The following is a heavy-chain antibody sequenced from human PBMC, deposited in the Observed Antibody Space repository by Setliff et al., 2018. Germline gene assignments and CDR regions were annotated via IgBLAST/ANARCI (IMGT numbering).Heavy chain of an antibody. V-gene: IGHV3-7*01. CDR2: INQGGGEQ. J-gene: IGHJ4*02. CDR3: ARYSSGWFFDY. CDR1: GFTFSSLW. D-gene: IGHD6-19*01. Sequence: GVLRLSCAASGFTFSSLWMAWVRQAPGKGLEWVANINQGGGEQFYVDSVKGRFTISRDTAKNSLYLQMNSLRAEDTAVYYCARYSSGWFFDYWGQGTPVTVSS.